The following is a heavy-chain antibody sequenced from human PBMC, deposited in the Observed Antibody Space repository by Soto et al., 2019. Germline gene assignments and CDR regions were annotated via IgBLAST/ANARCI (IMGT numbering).Heavy chain of an antibody. V-gene: IGHV3-23*01. D-gene: IGHD4-17*01. CDR1: DFTFSNYW. CDR3: VMTTQTPDAFDI. Sequence: GGSLRLSCAASDFTFSNYWMNGVRQAPGRGLEWVSAISGSGSTYYADSVKGRFTISRDNSKNTLYLQMNSLRAEDTAVYYCVMTTQTPDAFDIWGQGTMVTVSS. CDR2: ISGSGST. J-gene: IGHJ3*02.